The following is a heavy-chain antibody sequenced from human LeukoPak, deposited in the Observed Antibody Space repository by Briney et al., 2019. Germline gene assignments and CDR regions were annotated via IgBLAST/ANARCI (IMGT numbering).Heavy chain of an antibody. D-gene: IGHD3-10*01. CDR2: INHSGST. CDR3: SSTIRFGELS. V-gene: IGHV4-34*01. CDR1: GGSFSGYY. Sequence: PSETLSLTCAVYGGSFSGYYWSWIRQPPGKGLEWIGEINHSGSTNYNPSLKSRVTISADTSKNQFSLKLSSVTAADTAVYYCSSTIRFGELSWGQGTLVTVSS. J-gene: IGHJ4*02.